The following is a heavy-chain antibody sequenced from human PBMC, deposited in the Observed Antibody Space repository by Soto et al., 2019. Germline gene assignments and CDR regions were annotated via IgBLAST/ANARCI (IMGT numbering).Heavy chain of an antibody. Sequence: GGSLRFSCAASGFTFTSYAMHWVRQTPGKGLEWVAVMSSDGASKYYADSVKGRFTISRDNSKYTLYLQMNSLRGDDSAVYYCEKVGTSYLRDWFDTWGQGTLVTVSS. J-gene: IGHJ5*02. CDR1: GFTFTSYA. V-gene: IGHV3-30*18. CDR2: MSSDGASK. CDR3: EKVGTSYLRDWFDT. D-gene: IGHD1-1*01.